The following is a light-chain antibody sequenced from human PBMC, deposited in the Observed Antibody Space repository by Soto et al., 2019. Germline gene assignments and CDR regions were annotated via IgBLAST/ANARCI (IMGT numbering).Light chain of an antibody. V-gene: IGKV3-20*01. J-gene: IGKJ1*01. CDR2: GAS. CDR3: QQYGSSSWT. Sequence: EIVLTQSPGTLSLSPGERATLSCRASQSVSSSYLAWYQQKPGQAPRLLIYGASSRATGIPDRFSGSGSGKFFNLTIIRLEPADFAVYYCQQYGSSSWTFGQGTKVEIK. CDR1: QSVSSSY.